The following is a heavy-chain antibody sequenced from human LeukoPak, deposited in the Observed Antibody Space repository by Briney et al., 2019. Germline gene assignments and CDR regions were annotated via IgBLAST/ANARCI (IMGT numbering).Heavy chain of an antibody. CDR1: GGSISSGGYS. Sequence: SQTLSLTCAVSGGSISSGGYSWSWIRQPPGKGLEWIGYIYYSGSTYYNPSLKSRVTISVDTSKNQFSLKLSSVTAADTAVYYCARTRVVVTAIRCFDYWGQGTLVTVSS. CDR3: ARTRVVVTAIRCFDY. CDR2: IYYSGST. V-gene: IGHV4-31*11. J-gene: IGHJ4*02. D-gene: IGHD2-21*02.